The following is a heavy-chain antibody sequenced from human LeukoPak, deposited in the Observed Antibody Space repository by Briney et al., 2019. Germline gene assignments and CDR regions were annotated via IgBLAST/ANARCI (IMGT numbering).Heavy chain of an antibody. D-gene: IGHD1-26*01. CDR2: INHSGST. CDR1: GGSFSGYY. V-gene: IGHV4-34*01. CDR3: ARRGVGATHDAFDI. Sequence: SETLSLTCAVYGGSFSGYYWSWIRQPPGKGLEWIGEINHSGSTNYNPSLKSRVTISVDTSKNQFSLKLSSVTAADTAVYYCARRGVGATHDAFDIWGQGTMVTVSS. J-gene: IGHJ3*02.